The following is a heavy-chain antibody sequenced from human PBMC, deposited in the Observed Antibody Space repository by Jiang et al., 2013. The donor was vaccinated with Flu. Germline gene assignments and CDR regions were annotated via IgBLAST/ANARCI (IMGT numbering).Heavy chain of an antibody. J-gene: IGHJ3*01. CDR1: GGSISSGYYY. CDR3: AREGAVAGTRRFDY. Sequence: GSGLVKPSQTLSLTCTVSGGSISSGYYYWTWIRQHPGKGLEWIGYIFHSGSTYYNPSLKSRLTISVDTSKNQFSLKLSSVTAADTAVYYCAREGAVAGTRRFDYWGQGTRVAVSS. CDR2: IFHSGST. V-gene: IGHV4-31*03. D-gene: IGHD6-19*01.